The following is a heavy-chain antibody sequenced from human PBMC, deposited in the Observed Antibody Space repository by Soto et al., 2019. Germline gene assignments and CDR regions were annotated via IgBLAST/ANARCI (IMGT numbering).Heavy chain of an antibody. CDR3: ASTGRNFYYGMDV. Sequence: SETLSLTCTVSGGSISSYYWSWIRQPPGKGLEWIGYIYYSGSTNYNPSLKSRVTISVDTSKNQLSLKLSSVTAADTAVYYCASTGRNFYYGMDVGDPGTTLTASS. V-gene: IGHV4-59*01. J-gene: IGHJ6*02. CDR1: GGSISSYY. CDR2: IYYSGST. D-gene: IGHD1-26*01.